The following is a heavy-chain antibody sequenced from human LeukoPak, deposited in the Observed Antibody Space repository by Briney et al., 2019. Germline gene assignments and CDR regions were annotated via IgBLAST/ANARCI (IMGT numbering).Heavy chain of an antibody. CDR2: ISYDGSNK. D-gene: IGHD6-13*01. J-gene: IGHJ3*02. CDR1: GFTFSSYA. CDR3: AKLGYSSTTDAFDI. Sequence: GGSLRLSCAASGFTFSSYAMHWVRQAPGKGLEWVAVISYDGSNKYYADSVKGRFTISRDNSKNTLYLQMNSLRAEDTAVYYCAKLGYSSTTDAFDIWGQGTMVTVSS. V-gene: IGHV3-30-3*02.